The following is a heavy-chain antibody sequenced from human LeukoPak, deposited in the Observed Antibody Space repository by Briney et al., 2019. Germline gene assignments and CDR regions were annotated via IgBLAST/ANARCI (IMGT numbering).Heavy chain of an antibody. V-gene: IGHV3-11*01. D-gene: IGHD3-22*01. CDR3: ASLPRGLLTFDY. Sequence: GGSLRLSCAASGFTFSDYYMNWIRQAPGKGLEWVSYISSSGSTIYYADSVKGRFTISRDNAKNSLYLQMNNLRAEDTAVYYCASLPRGLLTFDYWGQGTLVTVSS. CDR2: ISSSGSTI. J-gene: IGHJ4*02. CDR1: GFTFSDYY.